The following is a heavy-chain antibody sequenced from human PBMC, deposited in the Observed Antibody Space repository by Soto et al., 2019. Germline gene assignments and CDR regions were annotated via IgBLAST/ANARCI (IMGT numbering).Heavy chain of an antibody. J-gene: IGHJ4*02. CDR2: IYSGGRN. Sequence: TLSLTCTAPGRSVSSFYWTWIRQPAGNGLEWNGRIYSGGRNKYNRSLKSRGTMSVDTSKHQFSLRLRSVTAADTAMYYWARGDNMWDYSGQG. V-gene: IGHV4-4*07. CDR3: ARGDNMWDY. CDR1: GRSVSSFY. D-gene: IGHD2-21*01.